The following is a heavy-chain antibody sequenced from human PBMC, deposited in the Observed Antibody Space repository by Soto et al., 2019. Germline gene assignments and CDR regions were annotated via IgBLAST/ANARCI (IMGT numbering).Heavy chain of an antibody. CDR2: IRSKANSYAT. CDR3: TTPLHYYDSSGVDY. CDR1: GFTFSGSA. D-gene: IGHD3-22*01. J-gene: IGHJ4*02. V-gene: IGHV3-73*01. Sequence: GGSLRLSCAASGFTFSGSAMHWVRQASGKGLEWVGRIRSKANSYATAYAASVKGRFTISRDDSKNTAYLQMNSLKTEDTAVYYCTTPLHYYDSSGVDYWGQGTLVTVSS.